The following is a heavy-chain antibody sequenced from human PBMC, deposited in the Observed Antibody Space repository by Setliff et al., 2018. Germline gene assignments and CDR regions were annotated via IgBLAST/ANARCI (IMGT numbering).Heavy chain of an antibody. J-gene: IGHJ6*03. D-gene: IGHD1-26*01. CDR2: INSGNGNT. V-gene: IGHV1-3*03. CDR3: ARGVGGTRTYYRYMDV. CDR1: GYTFTNYA. Sequence: ASVKVSCKASGYTFTNYAIHWVRQAPGQRLEWMGWINSGNGNTKYSQEFQGRVTITRDTSASTAYMELSSLRSEDMALYYCARGVGGTRTYYRYMDVWGKGTTVTVSS.